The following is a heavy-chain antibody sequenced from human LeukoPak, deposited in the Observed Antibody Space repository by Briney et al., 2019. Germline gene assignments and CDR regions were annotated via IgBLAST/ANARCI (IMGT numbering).Heavy chain of an antibody. CDR2: IYYSGST. CDR3: ARHGWELLGVDY. CDR1: GGSISSYY. J-gene: IGHJ4*02. V-gene: IGHV4-59*08. D-gene: IGHD1-26*01. Sequence: SETLSLTCTVSGGSISSYYWSWIRQPPGKGLEWIGYIYYSGSTNYNPSLKSRVTISADTSKNQFSLKLSSVTAADTAVYYCARHGWELLGVDYWGQGTLVTVSS.